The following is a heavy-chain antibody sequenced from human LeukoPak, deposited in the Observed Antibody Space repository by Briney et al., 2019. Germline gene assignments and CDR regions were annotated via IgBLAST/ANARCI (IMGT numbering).Heavy chain of an antibody. Sequence: PSETLSLTCTVSGGSISSSSYYWGWIRQPPGKGLEWIGEINHSGSTNYNPSLKSRVTISVDTSKNQFSLKLSSVTAADTAVYYCARLWLQRGWFDPWGQGTLVTVSS. V-gene: IGHV4-39*07. CDR2: INHSGST. D-gene: IGHD5-18*01. CDR1: GGSISSSSYY. J-gene: IGHJ5*02. CDR3: ARLWLQRGWFDP.